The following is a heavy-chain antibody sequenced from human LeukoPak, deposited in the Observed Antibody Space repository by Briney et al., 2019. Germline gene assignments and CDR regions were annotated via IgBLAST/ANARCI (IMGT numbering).Heavy chain of an antibody. CDR2: INNSGSN. D-gene: IGHD3-16*01. CDR1: GGSFSGYY. V-gene: IGHV4-34*01. CDR3: ARGLGRGTYDY. Sequence: SETLSLTCAVYGGSFSGYYWSWIRQPPGKGMEWIGEINNSGSNNYNPSLKSRVTISVDTSKNQFSLKLSSVTAADTAVYYCARGLGRGTYDYWGQGTLVTVSS. J-gene: IGHJ4*02.